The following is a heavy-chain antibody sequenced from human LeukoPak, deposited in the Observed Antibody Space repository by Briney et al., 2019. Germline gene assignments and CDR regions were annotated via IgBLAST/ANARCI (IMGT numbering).Heavy chain of an antibody. Sequence: GGSVRLSCAASGFTFSSYAMHWVRQAPGKGLEWVAVISYDGSNKYYADSVKGRFTISRDNSKNTLYLQMNSLRAEDTAVYYCAREDGYNQRGDAFDIWGQGTMVTVSS. V-gene: IGHV3-30*04. CDR3: AREDGYNQRGDAFDI. D-gene: IGHD5-24*01. CDR1: GFTFSSYA. CDR2: ISYDGSNK. J-gene: IGHJ3*02.